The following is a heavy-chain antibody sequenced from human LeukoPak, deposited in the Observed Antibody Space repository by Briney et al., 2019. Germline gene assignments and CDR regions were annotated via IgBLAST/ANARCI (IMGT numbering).Heavy chain of an antibody. Sequence: GGSLRLSCAASGFTVSSNYMSWVRQAPGKGLEWVSVIYSGGSTYYADSVKGRFTISRDNSKNTLYLQMNSLRAEDTAVYYCARDIPFYYDSTGHDSFDIWGQGTMVTVSS. J-gene: IGHJ3*02. CDR2: IYSGGST. CDR1: GFTVSSNY. V-gene: IGHV3-53*01. D-gene: IGHD3-22*01. CDR3: ARDIPFYYDSTGHDSFDI.